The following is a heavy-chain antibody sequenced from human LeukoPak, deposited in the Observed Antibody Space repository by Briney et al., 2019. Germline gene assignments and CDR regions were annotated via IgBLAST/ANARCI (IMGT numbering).Heavy chain of an antibody. J-gene: IGHJ4*02. CDR2: INPSGGST. CDR3: ARRELAGSTAYFDY. D-gene: IGHD1-26*01. Sequence: ASVKVSCKASGYTFPSYGISWVRQAPGQGLEWMGIINPSGGSTNYAQDFQGRVTMTRDTSTSTVYMELSSLRSEDTAVYYCARRELAGSTAYFDYWGQGTLVTVSS. CDR1: GYTFPSYG. V-gene: IGHV1-46*01.